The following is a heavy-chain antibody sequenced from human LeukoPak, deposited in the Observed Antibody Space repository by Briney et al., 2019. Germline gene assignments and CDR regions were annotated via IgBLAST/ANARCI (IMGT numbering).Heavy chain of an antibody. D-gene: IGHD6-19*01. J-gene: IGHJ3*01. CDR3: ARGRSGAP. V-gene: IGHV4-34*01. CDR2: INHSGST. Sequence: SETLSLTCAVSGYSISSGYYWSWIRQPPGKGLEWIGEINHSGSTNYNPSLKSRVTISVDTSKNQFSLKLSSVTAADTAVYYCARGRSGAPWGQGTMVTVSS. CDR1: GYSISSGYY.